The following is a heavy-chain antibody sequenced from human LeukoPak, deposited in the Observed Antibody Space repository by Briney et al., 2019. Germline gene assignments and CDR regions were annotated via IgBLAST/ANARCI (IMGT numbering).Heavy chain of an antibody. CDR2: ISDIGRST. CDR3: ARAFPRQYDYVWGSYRESYYFDY. J-gene: IGHJ4*02. D-gene: IGHD3-16*02. CDR1: GFTFSSYA. V-gene: IGHV3-23*01. Sequence: PGGSLRLSCAASGFTFSSYAMSWVRQAPGTGLEWVSTISDIGRSTFYADSVKGRFTISRDNSKNTLYLQMNSLRAEDTGVYYCARAFPRQYDYVWGSYRESYYFDYWGQGTLVSVSS.